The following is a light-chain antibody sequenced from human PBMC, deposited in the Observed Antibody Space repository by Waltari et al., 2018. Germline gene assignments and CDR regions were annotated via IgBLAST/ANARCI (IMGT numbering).Light chain of an antibody. V-gene: IGLV2-11*01. Sequence: QSALTQPRAVSGSPGQSVTISCTGTSSDVGAYNYVSWYQHHPGKAPKLMIYDVNKRPSGVPDRFSGSKSGNTASLTISGLQAEDEADYYCCAYAGYHSWVFGGGTKLTVL. CDR3: CAYAGYHSWV. CDR2: DVN. J-gene: IGLJ3*02. CDR1: SSDVGAYNY.